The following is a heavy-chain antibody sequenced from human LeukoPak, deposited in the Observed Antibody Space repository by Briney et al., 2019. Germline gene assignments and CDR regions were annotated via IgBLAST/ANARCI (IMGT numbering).Heavy chain of an antibody. CDR2: IIPIFGTA. V-gene: IGHV1-69*05. CDR1: GGTFSSYA. D-gene: IGHD3-16*02. CDR3: ARLGDDYVWGSYRAP. Sequence: SVKVSCKASGGTFSSYAISWVRQAPGQGLEWMGGIIPIFGTANYAQKFQGRVTITTDKSTSTAYMELSSLRSEDTAVYYCARLGDDYVWGSYRAPWGQGTLVTVSS. J-gene: IGHJ5*02.